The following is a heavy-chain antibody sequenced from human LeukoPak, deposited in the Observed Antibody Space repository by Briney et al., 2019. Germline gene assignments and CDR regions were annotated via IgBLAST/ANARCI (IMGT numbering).Heavy chain of an antibody. CDR3: ARCAERIHDPENYFDY. D-gene: IGHD1-1*01. CDR1: GFTFSRYP. V-gene: IGHV3-30*04. J-gene: IGHJ4*02. Sequence: PGGSLRLSCAASGFTFSRYPMHWVRQAPGKGLEWVTVISTDGRDIKYADSVKGRFTISRDSSKNTLSLQMNSLRAEDTAVYYCARCAERIHDPENYFDYWGQGTLVTVSS. CDR2: ISTDGRDI.